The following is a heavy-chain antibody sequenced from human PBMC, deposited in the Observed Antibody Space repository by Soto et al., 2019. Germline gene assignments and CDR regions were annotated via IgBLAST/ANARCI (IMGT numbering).Heavy chain of an antibody. CDR3: AKGSSIAARPCDY. CDR2: ISGSGGST. J-gene: IGHJ4*02. D-gene: IGHD6-6*01. Sequence: PGKELEWVSAISGSGGSTYYADSVKGRFTISRDNSKNTLYLQMNSLRAEDTAVYYCAKGSSIAARPCDYWGQGTLVTVSS. V-gene: IGHV3-23*01.